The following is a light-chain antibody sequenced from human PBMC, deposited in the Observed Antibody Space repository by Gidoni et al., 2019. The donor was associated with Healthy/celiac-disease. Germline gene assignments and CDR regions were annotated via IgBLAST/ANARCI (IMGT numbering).Light chain of an antibody. CDR3: QQYYSFLYT. V-gene: IGKV1D-8*01. CDR1: QGISSY. Sequence: VNWVTKSPSLLSASTGDRVTFSCRMSQGISSYVAWYHQKPGKAPELLIYAASTLQSGVPSRFSGSVSWTDFTRTSSCLQSEDFATYYCQQYYSFLYTFGQXTKLEIK. J-gene: IGKJ2*01. CDR2: AAS.